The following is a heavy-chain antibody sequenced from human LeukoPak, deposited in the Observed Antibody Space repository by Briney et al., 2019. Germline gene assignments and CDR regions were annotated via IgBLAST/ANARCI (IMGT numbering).Heavy chain of an antibody. J-gene: IGHJ4*02. CDR3: ARVFSLRITMIGY. Sequence: GGSLRLSCAASGFTFSNYGMHWVRQAPGKGLEWVAVISYDGSNKYYADSVKGRFTISRDNSKNTLYLQMNSLRAEDTAVYYCARVFSLRITMIGYWGQGTLVTVSS. CDR1: GFTFSNYG. V-gene: IGHV3-30*03. D-gene: IGHD3-22*01. CDR2: ISYDGSNK.